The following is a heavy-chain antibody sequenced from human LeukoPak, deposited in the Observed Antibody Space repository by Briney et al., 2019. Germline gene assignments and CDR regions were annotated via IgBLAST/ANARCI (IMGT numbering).Heavy chain of an antibody. J-gene: IGHJ4*02. CDR2: IKSDGSST. CDR3: ARDGRIAAPGTDLDY. D-gene: IGHD6-13*01. CDR1: GFSFSSYW. Sequence: GGSLRLSCAASGFSFSSYWMHWVRQAPGKGLVWVSRIKSDGSSTNYADSVKGRFTISRDNAKNTLYLKMNSLRAEDTAVYYCARDGRIAAPGTDLDYWGQGTLVTVSS. V-gene: IGHV3-74*01.